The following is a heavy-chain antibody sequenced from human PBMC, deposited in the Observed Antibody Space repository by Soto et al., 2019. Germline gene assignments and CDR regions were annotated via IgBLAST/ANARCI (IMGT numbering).Heavy chain of an antibody. Sequence: QVQLQQWGAGLLKPSETLSLTCAVYGGSFSGYQWSWIRQTPGKGLEWIGEINDSGNINYNPSLKSRVTILIDTPKKQISLKLNSVTAADTAVYYCARGLILWFGELSRRGGYYYYMDVWIKGTTVTVSS. CDR3: ARGLILWFGELSRRGGYYYYMDV. J-gene: IGHJ6*03. V-gene: IGHV4-34*01. CDR1: GGSFSGYQ. D-gene: IGHD3-10*01. CDR2: INDSGNI.